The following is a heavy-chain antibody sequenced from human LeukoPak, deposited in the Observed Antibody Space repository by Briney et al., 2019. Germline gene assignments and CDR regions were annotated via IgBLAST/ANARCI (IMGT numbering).Heavy chain of an antibody. Sequence: GGSLRLSCAASGFTFSSYAMNWVRQAPRKGLEWVSGISGSGGSTYYADSVKGRFTISRDNSKNTLYLQMNSLRAEDTAVYYCATRGVVITYYFDYWGQGTLVTVSS. J-gene: IGHJ4*02. CDR1: GFTFSSYA. CDR3: ATRGVVITYYFDY. D-gene: IGHD3-3*01. CDR2: ISGSGGST. V-gene: IGHV3-23*01.